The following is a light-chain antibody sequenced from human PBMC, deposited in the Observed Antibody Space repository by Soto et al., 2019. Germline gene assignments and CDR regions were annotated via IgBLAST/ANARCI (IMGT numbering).Light chain of an antibody. Sequence: QAVVTQPPSASGTPGQRVTISCSGSNSNIGSYTVHWYQQLPGTAPKPLIHTTNQRPSGVPDRFSGSKSGTSGSLAISGLQSEDEADYYCAAWDDSLNGFVFGTGTQLTVL. CDR2: TTN. CDR3: AAWDDSLNGFV. CDR1: NSNIGSYT. V-gene: IGLV1-44*01. J-gene: IGLJ1*01.